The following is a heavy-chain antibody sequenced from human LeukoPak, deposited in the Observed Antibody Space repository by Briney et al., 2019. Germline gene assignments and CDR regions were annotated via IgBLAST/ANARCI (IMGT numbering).Heavy chain of an antibody. J-gene: IGHJ3*02. CDR3: ARAGSYYRSDAFDI. CDR1: GFTFSSYW. D-gene: IGHD1-26*01. CDR2: IKQDGSEK. V-gene: IGHV3-7*01. Sequence: GGSLRLSCAASGFTFSSYWMSWVRQAPGKGLERVANIKQDGSEKYYVDSVKGRFTISRDNAKTSLYLQMNSLRAEDTAVYYCARAGSYYRSDAFDIWGQGTMVTVSS.